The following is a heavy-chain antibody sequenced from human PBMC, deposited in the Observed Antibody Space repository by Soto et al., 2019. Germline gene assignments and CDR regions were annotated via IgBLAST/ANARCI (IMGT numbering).Heavy chain of an antibody. D-gene: IGHD4-4*01. Sequence: VQLVESGGDLVQPGRSLRLSCTASGFPFENHAMHWVRQAPGKGLEWVSGIDWSGANIGLADSVKGRFTLSRDNAKYSLDLQMNNLRVEDTAFYYCVKDRLSDYTYGRFDYCRQENLVTVSS. CDR1: GFPFENHA. V-gene: IGHV3-9*01. CDR3: VKDRLSDYTYGRFDY. CDR2: IDWSGANI. J-gene: IGHJ4*02.